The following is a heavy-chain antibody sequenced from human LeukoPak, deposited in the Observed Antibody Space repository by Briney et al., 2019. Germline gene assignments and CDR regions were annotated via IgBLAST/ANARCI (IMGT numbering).Heavy chain of an antibody. CDR2: ISGSGGST. V-gene: IGHV3-23*01. J-gene: IGHJ4*02. CDR3: ARTRSAWYYFDY. CDR1: GVSFSSYY. D-gene: IGHD6-19*01. Sequence: ETLSLTCTVSGVSFSSYYWSWVRQAPGKGLEWVSAISGSGGSTYYADSVKGRFTISRDNSKNTLYLQMNTLRAEDTAVYYCARTRSAWYYFDYWGQGTLVTVSS.